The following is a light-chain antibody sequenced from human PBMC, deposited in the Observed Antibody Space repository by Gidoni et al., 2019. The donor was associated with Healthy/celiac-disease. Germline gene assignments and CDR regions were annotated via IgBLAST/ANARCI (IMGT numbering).Light chain of an antibody. CDR1: SRDVGGYNY. Sequence: QSALTQPASVSGSPGQSINISGTGTSRDVGGYNYFSWYQQQPGKAPKLMIYDVSNRPSGVSNRFSGSKSGNTASLTISGLQAEDEADYYCSSYTSSSTLVFGGGTKLTVL. J-gene: IGLJ2*01. CDR2: DVS. CDR3: SSYTSSSTLV. V-gene: IGLV2-14*01.